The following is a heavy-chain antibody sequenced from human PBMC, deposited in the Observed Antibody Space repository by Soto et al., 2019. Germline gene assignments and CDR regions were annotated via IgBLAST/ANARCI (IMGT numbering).Heavy chain of an antibody. CDR3: ARGLYRDYVNDY. CDR2: ISAYNGNT. CDR1: GYTFTSYG. V-gene: IGHV1-18*01. Sequence: ASVKVSCKASGYTFTSYGISWVRQAPGQGLEWMGWISAYNGNTNYADSVKGRFTISRDNAKNTLYLQMNSLRAEDTAVYFCARGLYRDYVNDYWGQGTLVTVSS. D-gene: IGHD3-10*02. J-gene: IGHJ4*02.